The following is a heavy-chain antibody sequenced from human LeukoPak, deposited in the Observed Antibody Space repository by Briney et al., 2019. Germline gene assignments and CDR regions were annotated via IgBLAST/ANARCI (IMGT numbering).Heavy chain of an antibody. CDR1: GFTFNNAW. V-gene: IGHV3-15*01. J-gene: IGHJ4*02. CDR2: IKSKTNGGTT. D-gene: IGHD2-15*01. CDR3: TTCLLAYSFDY. Sequence: AGGSLRLSCAASGFTFNNAWMSWVRQAPGKGLGWVGRIKSKTNGGTTDYAAPVKGRFTISRDDSKNTLYLQMNSLKTEDTAVYYCTTCLLAYSFDYWGQGTLVTVSS.